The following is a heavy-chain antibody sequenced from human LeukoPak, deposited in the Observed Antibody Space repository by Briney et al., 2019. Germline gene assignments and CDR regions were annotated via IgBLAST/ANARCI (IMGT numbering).Heavy chain of an antibody. CDR1: GGSISSYY. J-gene: IGHJ3*02. D-gene: IGHD4-17*01. CDR2: IYYSGST. V-gene: IGHV4-59*01. CDR3: AGAPLNDYGDYRWDAFDI. Sequence: SETLSLTCTVSGGSISSYYWSWIRQPPGKGLEWIGYIYYSGSTNYNPSLKSRVTISVDTSKNQFSLKLSSVTAADTAVYYCAGAPLNDYGDYRWDAFDIWGQGTMVTVSS.